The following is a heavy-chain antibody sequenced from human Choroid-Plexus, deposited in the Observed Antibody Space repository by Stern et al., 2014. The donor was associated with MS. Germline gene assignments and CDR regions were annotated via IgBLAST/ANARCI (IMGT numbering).Heavy chain of an antibody. CDR3: AKDRHYLTFFFDF. J-gene: IGHJ4*02. Sequence: VQLVESGGGVVQPGRLLRLSCAASGFSFSSFGMHWVRQAPGKGLEWVALISYDGSKDYADSVKGRFAISRDNSKNTLYLQMNSLRAEDTAVYYCAKDRHYLTFFFDFWGQGSLVTVSS. V-gene: IGHV3-30*18. CDR1: GFSFSSFG. CDR2: ISYDGSK. D-gene: IGHD3-10*01.